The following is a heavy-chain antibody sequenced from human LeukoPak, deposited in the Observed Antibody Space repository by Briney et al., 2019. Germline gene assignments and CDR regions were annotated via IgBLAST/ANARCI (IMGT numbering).Heavy chain of an antibody. CDR3: ARDIISSGWGTFSGMDV. D-gene: IGHD6-19*01. V-gene: IGHV3-66*01. CDR1: GFSVSRNY. CDR2: VSSGGTT. Sequence: GGSLTLSCIVSGFSVSRNYMSWVRQAPGKGLEWVSSVSSGGTTYYADSVKGRFTISRDNSKNSLDLQMNRLRAEDTAVCYCARDIISSGWGTFSGMDVWGQGTTVTVSS. J-gene: IGHJ6*02.